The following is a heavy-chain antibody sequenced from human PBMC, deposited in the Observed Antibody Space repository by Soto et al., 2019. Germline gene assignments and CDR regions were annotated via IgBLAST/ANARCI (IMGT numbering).Heavy chain of an antibody. CDR3: ARDYRSGSYLLSRWYYFDY. J-gene: IGHJ4*02. D-gene: IGHD3-10*01. CDR2: ISAYNGNT. Sequence: ASVKVSCKASGYTFTSYGISWVRQAPGQGLEWMGWISAYNGNTNYAQKLQGRVTMTTDTSTSTAYMELRSLRSDDTAVYYCARDYRSGSYLLSRWYYFDYWGQGTLVTVSS. CDR1: GYTFTSYG. V-gene: IGHV1-18*01.